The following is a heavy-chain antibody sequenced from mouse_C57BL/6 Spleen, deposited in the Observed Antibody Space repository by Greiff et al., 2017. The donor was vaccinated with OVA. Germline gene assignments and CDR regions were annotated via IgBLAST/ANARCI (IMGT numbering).Heavy chain of an antibody. D-gene: IGHD1-1*01. V-gene: IGHV1-82*01. J-gene: IGHJ3*01. CDR1: GYAFSSSW. CDR3: AREDTTVVAPFAY. CDR2: IYPGDGDT. Sequence: VQLQQSGPELVKPGASVKISCKASGYAFSSSWMNWVKQRPGKGLEWIGRIYPGDGDTNYNGKFKGKATLTADKSSSTAYMQLSSLTSEDSAVYVCAREDTTVVAPFAYWGQGTLVTVSA.